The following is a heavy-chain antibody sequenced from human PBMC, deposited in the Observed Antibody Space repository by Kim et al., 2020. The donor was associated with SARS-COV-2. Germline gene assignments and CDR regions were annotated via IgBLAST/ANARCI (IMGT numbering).Heavy chain of an antibody. CDR3: ARESGYMVRGVSNWFDP. V-gene: IGHV4-39*02. J-gene: IGHJ5*02. D-gene: IGHD3-10*01. Sequence: LKSRVTISVDTSKNQFSLKLSSVTAADTAVYYCARESGYMVRGVSNWFDPWGQGTLVTVSS.